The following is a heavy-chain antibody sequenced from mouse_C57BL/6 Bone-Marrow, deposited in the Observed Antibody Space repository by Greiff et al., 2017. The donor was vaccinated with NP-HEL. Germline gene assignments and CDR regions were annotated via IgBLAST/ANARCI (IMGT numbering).Heavy chain of an antibody. D-gene: IGHD1-1*01. CDR3: TSNYGSSDYFDY. CDR2: IDPETGGT. CDR1: GYTFTDYE. V-gene: IGHV1-15*01. Sequence: QVQLQQSGAELVRPGASVTLSCKASGYTFTDYEMHWVKQTPVHGLEWIGAIDPETGGTAYNQKFKGKAILTADKSSSTAYMELRSLTSEDSAVYYCTSNYGSSDYFDYWGQGTTLTVSS. J-gene: IGHJ2*01.